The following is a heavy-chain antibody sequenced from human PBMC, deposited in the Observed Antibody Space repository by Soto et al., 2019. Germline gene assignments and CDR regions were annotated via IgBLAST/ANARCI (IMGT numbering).Heavy chain of an antibody. CDR2: IYYSGST. CDR1: GGSISSYY. V-gene: IGHV4-59*01. J-gene: IGHJ2*01. D-gene: IGHD2-21*02. CDR3: AREYCGGDCYHYWYFDL. Sequence: QVQLQESGPGLVKPSETLSLTCTVSGGSISSYYWSWIRQPPGKGLEWIGYIYYSGSTNYNPSLKSRVTISVDTSKNQFSLKLSSVTAADTAVYYCAREYCGGDCYHYWYFDLWGRGTLVTVSS.